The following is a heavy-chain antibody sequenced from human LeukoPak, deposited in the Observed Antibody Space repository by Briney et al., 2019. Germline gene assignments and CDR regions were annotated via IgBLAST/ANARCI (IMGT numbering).Heavy chain of an antibody. CDR3: ARGDTQSKYRQFDS. D-gene: IGHD1-26*01. CDR2: ISGSRDST. V-gene: IGHV3-23*01. J-gene: IGHJ4*02. Sequence: GGTLRLSCAASGFTFSSYGVSWVRQAPGKGLEWVSTISGSRDSTYYADSVKGRFTISRDNSKSTLYLQMNSLRAEDTAVYYCARGDTQSKYRQFDSWGQGSLVTVSS. CDR1: GFTFSSYG.